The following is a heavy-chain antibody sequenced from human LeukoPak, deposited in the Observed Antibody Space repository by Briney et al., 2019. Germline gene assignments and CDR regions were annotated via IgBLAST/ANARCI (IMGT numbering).Heavy chain of an antibody. Sequence: GASVKVSCKASGYTFTSYDINWVRQATGQGLEWMGWMNPNSGNPGYAQKFQGRVTITRNTSISTAYMELSSLRSEDTAVYYCARARGSGYRWNWLDPWGQGTLVTVSS. J-gene: IGHJ5*02. V-gene: IGHV1-8*03. CDR2: MNPNSGNP. D-gene: IGHD5-12*01. CDR1: GYTFTSYD. CDR3: ARARGSGYRWNWLDP.